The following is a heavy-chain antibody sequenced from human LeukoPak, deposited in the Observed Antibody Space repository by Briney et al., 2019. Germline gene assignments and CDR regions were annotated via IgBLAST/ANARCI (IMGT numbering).Heavy chain of an antibody. D-gene: IGHD6-13*01. CDR2: IYPGDSDT. V-gene: IGHV5-51*01. Sequence: GESLKNSCEASGYRFTTYWIGWVRQMPGKGLEWMGIIYPGDSDTRYSPSFQGQVTISADKSISTAYLQLSSLKASDTAMYYCARRTTSSWYDFDYWGQGTLVTVSS. J-gene: IGHJ4*02. CDR3: ARRTTSSWYDFDY. CDR1: GYRFTTYW.